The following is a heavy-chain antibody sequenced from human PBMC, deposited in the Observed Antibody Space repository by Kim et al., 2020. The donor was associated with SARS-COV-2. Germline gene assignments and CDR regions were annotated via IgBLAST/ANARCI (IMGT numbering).Heavy chain of an antibody. CDR2: ISGSGGST. CDR3: AKVFEVGITMIVVARTKSYVDY. J-gene: IGHJ4*02. D-gene: IGHD3-22*01. V-gene: IGHV3-23*01. Sequence: GGSLRLSCAASGFTFSSYAMSWVRQAPGKGLEWVSAISGSGGSTYYADSVKGRFTISRDNSKNTLYLQMNSLRAEDTAVYYCAKVFEVGITMIVVARTKSYVDYWGQGTLVTVSS. CDR1: GFTFSSYA.